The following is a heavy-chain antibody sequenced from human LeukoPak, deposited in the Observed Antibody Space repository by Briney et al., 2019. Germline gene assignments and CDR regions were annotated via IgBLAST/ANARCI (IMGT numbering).Heavy chain of an antibody. CDR1: GGSISGYY. V-gene: IGHV4-4*07. Sequence: SETLSLTCTVSGGSISGYYWTWIRQPAGKGLEWIGRIYSRGTTNYNPNLNPSLMSRVTMSADTSDNQVSLKLNSVTAADTAVYYCAKTGRPNNSGWYRWFDPWGQGTLVTVSS. D-gene: IGHD6-19*01. J-gene: IGHJ5*02. CDR3: AKTGRPNNSGWYRWFDP. CDR2: IYSRGTT.